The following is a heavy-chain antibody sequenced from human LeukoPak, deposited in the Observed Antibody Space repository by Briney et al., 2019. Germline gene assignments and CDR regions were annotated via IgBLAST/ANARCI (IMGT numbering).Heavy chain of an antibody. CDR2: INPSGGST. J-gene: IGHJ4*02. V-gene: IGHV1-46*01. CDR1: GYTFTSYY. Sequence: ASVKVSCKASGYTFTSYYMHWVRQAPGQGLQWMGNINPSGGSTNYAQNFQGRVTMTRDTSTSTVYVELSSLRSDDTAVYYCARGGYYYESSGHDYWGQGTLVTVSS. D-gene: IGHD3-22*01. CDR3: ARGGYYYESSGHDY.